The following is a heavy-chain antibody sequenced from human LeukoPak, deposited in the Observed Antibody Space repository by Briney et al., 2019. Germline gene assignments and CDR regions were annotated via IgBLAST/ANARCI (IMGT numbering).Heavy chain of an antibody. J-gene: IGHJ4*02. Sequence: PGGSLRLSCAASGFTFSSYEMHWVRQAPGKGLDGVSYISSSDSTIYYADSVKGRFTISRDNAKNSLYLQMNSLRAEDTAVYYCATGLGIAVAGYFDYWGQGTQVTVSS. CDR1: GFTFSSYE. CDR2: ISSSDSTI. D-gene: IGHD6-19*01. CDR3: ATGLGIAVAGYFDY. V-gene: IGHV3-48*03.